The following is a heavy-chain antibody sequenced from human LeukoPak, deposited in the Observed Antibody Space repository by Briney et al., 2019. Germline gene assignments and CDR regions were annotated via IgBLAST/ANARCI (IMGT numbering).Heavy chain of an antibody. J-gene: IGHJ2*01. CDR1: GGSISSYY. V-gene: IGHV4-4*07. Sequence: SETLSLTCTVSGGSISSYYWSWLRQPAGKGLEWFGRIYNSGTTNYSPSLESRVTMSLDTSKNRFSLSLSSVTAADTAVYYCARDRLGATGHWRIDVWGRGTLVTVSS. CDR2: IYNSGTT. CDR3: ARDRLGATGHWRIDV. D-gene: IGHD1-26*01.